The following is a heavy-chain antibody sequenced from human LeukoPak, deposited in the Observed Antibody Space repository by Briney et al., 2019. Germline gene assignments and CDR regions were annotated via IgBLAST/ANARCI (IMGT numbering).Heavy chain of an antibody. CDR3: ARSFSSTYYYDSSGYTPGNY. V-gene: IGHV1-69*13. D-gene: IGHD3-22*01. CDR2: IIPIFGTA. J-gene: IGHJ4*02. Sequence: ASVKVSCKASGGTFSSYAISWVRQAPGQGLEWMEGIIPIFGTANYAQKFQGRVTITADESTSTAYMELSSLRSEDTAVYYCARSFSSTYYYDSSGYTPGNYWGQGTLVTVSS. CDR1: GGTFSSYA.